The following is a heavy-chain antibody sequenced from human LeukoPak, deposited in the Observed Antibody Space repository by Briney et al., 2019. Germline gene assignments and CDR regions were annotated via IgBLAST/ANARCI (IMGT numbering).Heavy chain of an antibody. D-gene: IGHD6-19*01. V-gene: IGHV3-66*02. J-gene: IGHJ3*02. CDR3: ARMSSGWSRAFDI. CDR1: GFTVSSNY. Sequence: GGSLRPPSAASGFTVSSNYMSCVRQAPGKWLEWDSVIFSSGSTYYAGSVKGRFTISRDNSKNTLYLQMNSLTAEDTAVYYCARMSSGWSRAFDIWGEGTMVTVSS. CDR2: IFSSGST.